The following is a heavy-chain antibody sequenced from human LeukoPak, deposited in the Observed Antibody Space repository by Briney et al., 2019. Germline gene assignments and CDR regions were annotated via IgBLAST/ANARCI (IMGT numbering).Heavy chain of an antibody. D-gene: IGHD2-21*02. J-gene: IGHJ4*02. V-gene: IGHV3-30*03. Sequence: GRSLRLSCAASGFTFSSYGMHWVHQAPGKGLEWVAVISYDGSNKYYADSVKGRFTISRDNSKNTLYLQMNSLRAEDTAVYYCARLLVVTAPFDYWGQGTLVTVSS. CDR3: ARLLVVTAPFDY. CDR1: GFTFSSYG. CDR2: ISYDGSNK.